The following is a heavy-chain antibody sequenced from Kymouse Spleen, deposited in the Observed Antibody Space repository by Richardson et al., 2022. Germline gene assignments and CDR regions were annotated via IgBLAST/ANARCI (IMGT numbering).Heavy chain of an antibody. J-gene: IGHJ4*02. CDR1: GGSISSSSYY. V-gene: IGHV4-39*01. Sequence: QLQLQESGPGLVKPSETLSLTCTVSGGSISSSSYYWGWIRQPPGKGLEWIGSIYYSGSTYYNPSLKSRVTISVDTSKNQFSLKLSSVTAADTAVYYCARHSSSSGVVDYWGQGTLVTVSS. CDR2: IYYSGST. CDR3: ARHSSSSGVVDY. D-gene: IGHD6-6*01.